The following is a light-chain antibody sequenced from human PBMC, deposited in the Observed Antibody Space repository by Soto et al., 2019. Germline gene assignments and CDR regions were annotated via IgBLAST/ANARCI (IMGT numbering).Light chain of an antibody. J-gene: IGKJ2*01. CDR3: HRYSNWQYT. CDR2: SAS. CDR1: QSVSSGY. V-gene: IGKV3-20*01. Sequence: EIVLTQSPGTLSLSPGEGATLSCRASQSVSSGYLAWYQQKPGQTPRLLIYSASSRATGIPDRFSGSGSGTDFTLTISRLEPEDFAVYYCHRYSNWQYTFGQGTKLEIK.